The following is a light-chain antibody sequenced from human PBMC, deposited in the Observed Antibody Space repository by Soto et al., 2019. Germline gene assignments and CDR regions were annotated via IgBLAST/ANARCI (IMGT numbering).Light chain of an antibody. Sequence: DIQMTQSPSTLYASVGDRVTITCRASQSISSWLAWYQQKPGKAPKLLIYKASSLESGVPSRFSGSGSGTEFTLTISSLQPDDFATYYCQQYSSESSFGQGTKLEIK. J-gene: IGKJ2*01. V-gene: IGKV1-5*03. CDR2: KAS. CDR1: QSISSW. CDR3: QQYSSESS.